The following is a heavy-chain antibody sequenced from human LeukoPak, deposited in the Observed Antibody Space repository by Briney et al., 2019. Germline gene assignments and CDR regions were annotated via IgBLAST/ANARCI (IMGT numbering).Heavy chain of an antibody. CDR1: GFTFSSYA. CDR2: LSGSGGST. V-gene: IGHV3-23*01. D-gene: IGHD5-12*01. CDR3: AKVASGYDTRDY. J-gene: IGHJ4*02. Sequence: GRSLRLSCAASGFTFSSYAMSWVRQAPGKGLEWVSALSGSGGSTYYTDSVKGRFTISRDNSKNTRYLQMNSLRAEDTAVYYCAKVASGYDTRDYWGQGTLVTVSS.